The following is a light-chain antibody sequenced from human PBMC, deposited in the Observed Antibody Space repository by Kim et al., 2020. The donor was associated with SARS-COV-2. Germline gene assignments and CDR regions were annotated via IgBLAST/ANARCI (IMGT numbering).Light chain of an antibody. Sequence: GNTGTISCTRIGGGMATAYVQWFQQRPGSAPITVIYGDHQRPSGVPTRFSGSIDVSSNSASLTISGLKTEDEADYYCHSYDSTHWVFGGGTQLTVL. J-gene: IGLJ3*02. CDR1: GGGMATAY. CDR3: HSYDSTHWV. CDR2: GDH. V-gene: IGLV6-57*03.